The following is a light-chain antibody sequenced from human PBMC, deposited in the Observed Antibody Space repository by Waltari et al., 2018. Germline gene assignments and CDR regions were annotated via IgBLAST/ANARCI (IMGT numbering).Light chain of an antibody. Sequence: EIVLTQSPATLSLSPGERATLSFRASQSITNYLAWYQQKPGQAPRLLIDDSINRATGIPSRFSGGGSGTDFTLTITSLEPEDFAFYYCQHRSTWPPTFGGGTNVVL. CDR3: QHRSTWPPT. CDR2: DSI. CDR1: QSITNY. V-gene: IGKV3-11*01. J-gene: IGKJ4*01.